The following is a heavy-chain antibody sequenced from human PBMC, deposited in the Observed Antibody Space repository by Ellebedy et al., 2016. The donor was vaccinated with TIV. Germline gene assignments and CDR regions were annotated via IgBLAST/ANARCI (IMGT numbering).Heavy chain of an antibody. CDR2: IYPGDSDT. CDR3: ARHGGYSSSPLNY. D-gene: IGHD6-6*01. V-gene: IGHV5-51*01. CDR1: GYSFTSYW. J-gene: IGHJ4*02. Sequence: KVSCKGSGYSFTSYWISWVRQMPGKGLEWMGIIYPGDSDTRYSPSFQGHVTISADKSISTAYLQWSSLKASDTAIYYCARHGGYSSSPLNYWGQGTLVTVSP.